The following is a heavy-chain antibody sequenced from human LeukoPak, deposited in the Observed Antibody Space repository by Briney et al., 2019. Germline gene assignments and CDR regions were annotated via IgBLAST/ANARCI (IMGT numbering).Heavy chain of an antibody. CDR3: ARVPSGGIAGINWFDP. V-gene: IGHV3-11*01. Sequence: GGSLRLSCAASGFTFSDYYMSWIRQAPGKGLEWVSYISSSGSTIYYADSVKGRFTISRDNAKNSLYLQMNSLRAEDTAVYYCARVPSGGIAGINWFDPWGQGTMVTVSS. J-gene: IGHJ5*01. CDR2: ISSSGSTI. CDR1: GFTFSDYY. D-gene: IGHD6-13*01.